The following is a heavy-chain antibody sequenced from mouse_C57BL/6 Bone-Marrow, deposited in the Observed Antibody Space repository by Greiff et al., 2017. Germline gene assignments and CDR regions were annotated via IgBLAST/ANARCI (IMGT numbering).Heavy chain of an antibody. CDR2: INPNNGGT. CDR1: GYTFTDYY. CDR3: ARSGGYSGY. V-gene: IGHV1-26*01. D-gene: IGHD2-3*01. Sequence: EVQLQQSGPELVKPGASVKISCKASGYTFTDYYMNWVKQSHGKSLEWIGDINPNNGGTSYNQKFKGKATLTVDKSSSTAYMELLSLTSEDSAVYYCARSGGYSGYWGQGTTLTVSS. J-gene: IGHJ2*01.